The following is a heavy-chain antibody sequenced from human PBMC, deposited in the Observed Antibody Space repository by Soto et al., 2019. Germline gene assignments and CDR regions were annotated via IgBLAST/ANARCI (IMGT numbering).Heavy chain of an antibody. CDR3: AKDIPEAVAGADDSFDI. CDR1: GYTLTELS. CDR2: FDPEDGET. Sequence: ASVKVSCKVSGYTLTELSMHWVRQAPGKGLEWMGGFDPEDGETIYAQKFQGRVTMTGDTSTDTVYMELSSLRSEDTALYYCAKDIPEAVAGADDSFDIWGQGTMVTVS. V-gene: IGHV1-24*01. D-gene: IGHD6-19*01. J-gene: IGHJ3*02.